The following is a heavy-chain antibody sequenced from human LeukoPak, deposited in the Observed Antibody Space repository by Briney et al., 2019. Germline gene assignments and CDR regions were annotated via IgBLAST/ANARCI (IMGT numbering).Heavy chain of an antibody. CDR3: VRVDNESDIDY. V-gene: IGHV4-39*07. CDR2: IYYSGST. J-gene: IGHJ4*02. CDR1: GGSISSSSYY. Sequence: SETLSLTCTVSGGSISSSSYYWGWIRQPPGKGLEWIGSIYYSGSTYYNPSLKSRVTISVDTSKNQFSLKLSSVTAADTAVYYCVRVDNESDIDYWGQGTLVTVSS. D-gene: IGHD1-1*01.